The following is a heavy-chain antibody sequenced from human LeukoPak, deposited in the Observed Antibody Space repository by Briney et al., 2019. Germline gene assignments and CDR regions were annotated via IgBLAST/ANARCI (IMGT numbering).Heavy chain of an antibody. D-gene: IGHD3-10*01. CDR3: ARGRGMALWFGELSN. CDR1: GGSISSYY. V-gene: IGHV4-4*07. Sequence: SETLSLTCTVSGGSISSYYWSWIRQPAGKGLEWIGRIYTSGSTNYNPSLKSRVTISVDTSKNQFSLKLSSVTAADTAVYYCARGRGMALWFGELSNWGQGTLVTVSS. J-gene: IGHJ4*02. CDR2: IYTSGST.